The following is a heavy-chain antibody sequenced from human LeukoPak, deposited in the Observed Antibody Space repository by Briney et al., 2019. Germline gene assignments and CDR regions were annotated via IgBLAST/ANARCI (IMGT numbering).Heavy chain of an antibody. J-gene: IGHJ3*02. CDR3: AQNWLTDAFDI. D-gene: IGHD3-9*01. CDR1: GFTFSSYS. Sequence: PGGSLRLSCAASGFTFSSYSMNWVRQAPGKGLEWVAVISYDGSNKYYADSVKGRFTISRDNSKNTLYLQMNSLRAEDTAVYYCAQNWLTDAFDIWGQGTMVTVSS. CDR2: ISYDGSNK. V-gene: IGHV3-30*03.